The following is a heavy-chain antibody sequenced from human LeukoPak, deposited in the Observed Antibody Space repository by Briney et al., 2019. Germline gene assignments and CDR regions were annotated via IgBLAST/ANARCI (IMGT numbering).Heavy chain of an antibody. V-gene: IGHV5-51*01. CDR3: ARVETVETATIDY. Sequence: GESLKISCKGSGYSFTSYWIGWVRQMPGKGLEWMGIIYPGDSDTRYSPSFQGQVTISADKSTSTAYLQWSSLKASDTAMYYWARVETVETATIDYWGQGTLVTVSS. D-gene: IGHD6-25*01. CDR2: IYPGDSDT. J-gene: IGHJ4*02. CDR1: GYSFTSYW.